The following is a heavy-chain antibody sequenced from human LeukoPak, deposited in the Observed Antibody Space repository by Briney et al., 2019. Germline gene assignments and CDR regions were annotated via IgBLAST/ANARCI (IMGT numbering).Heavy chain of an antibody. D-gene: IGHD6-19*01. CDR3: ARARTSYSSGWYSAFDN. V-gene: IGHV4-4*07. J-gene: IGHJ3*02. CDR2: IYTSGST. CDR1: GGSISSYY. Sequence: SETLSLTCTVSGGSISSYYWSWIRQPAGKGLEWIGRIYTSGSTNYNPSLKSRVTMSVDTSKNQFSLKLSSVTAADTAVYYCARARTSYSSGWYSAFDNWGQGTMVTVSS.